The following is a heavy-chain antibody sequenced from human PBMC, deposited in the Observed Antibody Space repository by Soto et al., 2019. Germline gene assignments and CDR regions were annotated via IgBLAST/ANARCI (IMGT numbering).Heavy chain of an antibody. CDR2: ISAYNGNT. CDR3: ARDPGVEITMVRDGYYYYGMDV. D-gene: IGHD3-10*01. Sequence: ASVKVSCKASGYTFTSYGISWVRQAPGQGLEWMGWISAYNGNTNYAQKLQGRVTMTTDTSTSTAYMELRSLRSDDTAVYYCARDPGVEITMVRDGYYYYGMDVWGQGTTVTVSS. V-gene: IGHV1-18*01. J-gene: IGHJ6*02. CDR1: GYTFTSYG.